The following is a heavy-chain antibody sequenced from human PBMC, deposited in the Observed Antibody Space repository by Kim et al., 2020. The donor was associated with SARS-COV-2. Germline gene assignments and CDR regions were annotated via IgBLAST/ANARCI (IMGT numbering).Heavy chain of an antibody. CDR1: GGTFSSYA. CDR2: IIPIFGTA. D-gene: IGHD2-2*01. V-gene: IGHV1-69*13. J-gene: IGHJ3*02. CDR3: ARDNYGYCSSTSCADAFDI. Sequence: SVKVSCKASGGTFSSYAISWVRQAPGQGLEWMGGIIPIFGTANYAQKFQGRVTITADESTSTAYMELSSLRSEETAVYYCARDNYGYCSSTSCADAFDIWGQGTMVTVSS.